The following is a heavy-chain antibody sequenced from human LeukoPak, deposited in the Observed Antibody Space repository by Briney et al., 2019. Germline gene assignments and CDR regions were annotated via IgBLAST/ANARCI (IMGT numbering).Heavy chain of an antibody. V-gene: IGHV3-30*18. CDR1: GVTFSECD. CDR3: AKLTFYYDSSGHRHFDY. Sequence: GGSLRLSCAASGVTFSECDMHWVRQAPGKGLEWVAIISYDGSNKYYADSVKGRFTISRDNSKNTLYLQMNSLRAEDTAVYYCAKLTFYYDSSGHRHFDYWGQGTLVTVSS. CDR2: ISYDGSNK. J-gene: IGHJ4*02. D-gene: IGHD3-22*01.